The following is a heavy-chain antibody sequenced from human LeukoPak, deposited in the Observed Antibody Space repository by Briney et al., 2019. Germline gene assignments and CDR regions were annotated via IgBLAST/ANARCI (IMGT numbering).Heavy chain of an antibody. V-gene: IGHV3-21*01. CDR2: ISSSSSYI. CDR3: ARVNGSGWNYYYYYYMDV. D-gene: IGHD6-19*01. J-gene: IGHJ6*03. CDR1: GFSFSTHW. Sequence: GGSLRLSCVASGFSFSTHWMNWVRQAPGKGLEWVSSISSSSSYIYYADSVKGRFTISRDNAKNSLYLQMNSLRAEDTAVYYCARVNGSGWNYYYYYYMDVWGKGTTVTVSS.